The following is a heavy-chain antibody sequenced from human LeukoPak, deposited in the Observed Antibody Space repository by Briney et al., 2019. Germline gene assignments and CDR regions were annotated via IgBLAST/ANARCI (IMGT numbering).Heavy chain of an antibody. D-gene: IGHD5-18*01. J-gene: IGHJ3*02. Sequence: SETLSLTCAVYGGSFSGDYYWSWIRQPPGKGLEWIGEISHSGSTDYNASLKSRVTISVDTSKNQLSLKLTSVTAADTAVYYCARGAPKEIQLWLRLRGVAFDIWGQGTMVTVSS. CDR1: GGSFSGDYY. CDR3: ARGAPKEIQLWLRLRGVAFDI. V-gene: IGHV4-34*01. CDR2: ISHSGST.